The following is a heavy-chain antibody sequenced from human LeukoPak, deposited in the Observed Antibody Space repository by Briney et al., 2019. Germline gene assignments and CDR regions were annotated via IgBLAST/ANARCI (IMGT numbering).Heavy chain of an antibody. CDR2: IYTSGST. D-gene: IGHD3-22*01. J-gene: IGHJ5*02. Sequence: SQTLSLTCTVSGGSISSGSYYWSWIRQPAGKGLEWIGRIYTSGSTNYNPSLQSRVTISVDTPKNQFSLKLSSVTAADTAVYYCARAEGGYYDSSGDYWFDPWGQGTLVTVSS. V-gene: IGHV4-61*02. CDR3: ARAEGGYYDSSGDYWFDP. CDR1: GGSISSGSYY.